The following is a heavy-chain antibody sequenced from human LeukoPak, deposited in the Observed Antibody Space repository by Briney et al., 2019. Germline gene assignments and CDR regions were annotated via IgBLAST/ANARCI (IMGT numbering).Heavy chain of an antibody. CDR2: IQPRDSDA. CDR1: GYTFTNHW. V-gene: IGHV5-51*01. Sequence: NLGESLKISCKASGYTFTNHWIGWVRQMPGKGLEWMGIIQPRDSDARYSPSFRGQVTFSADKSAGTADLQWSSLKASDTAIYYCARGLKTTVVTPFAYWGQGALVTVSS. J-gene: IGHJ4*02. D-gene: IGHD4-23*01. CDR3: ARGLKTTVVTPFAY.